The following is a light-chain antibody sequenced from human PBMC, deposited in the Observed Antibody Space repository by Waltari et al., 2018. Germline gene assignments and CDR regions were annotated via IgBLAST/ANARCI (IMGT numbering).Light chain of an antibody. CDR2: DDG. V-gene: IGLV3-21*02. J-gene: IGLJ1*01. Sequence: SYVLTQPPSVSVAPGQTARLSCDGTNIGSKNVHWYQQKPGQAPVLVVYDDGDRPSGIPERFSGSNSGNTATLTISRVDAGDEADYYCQVWDSGSDHYVFGTVTKVTVL. CDR1: NIGSKN. CDR3: QVWDSGSDHYV.